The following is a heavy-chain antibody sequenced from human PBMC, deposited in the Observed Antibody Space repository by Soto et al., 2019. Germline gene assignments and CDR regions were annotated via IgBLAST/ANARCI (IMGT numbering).Heavy chain of an antibody. J-gene: IGHJ6*03. CDR3: ANAPGNTIFGGVYYMDV. V-gene: IGHV3-23*01. CDR2: ISGSGGST. D-gene: IGHD3-3*01. CDR1: GFTFRSSP. Sequence: GGSLRLSCAVSGFTFRSSPMSWVRRAPGKGLEWVSAISGSGGSTYYADSVKGRFTISRDNSKNTLYLQMNSLRAEDTAVYYCANAPGNTIFGGVYYMDVWGKGTSDTVSS.